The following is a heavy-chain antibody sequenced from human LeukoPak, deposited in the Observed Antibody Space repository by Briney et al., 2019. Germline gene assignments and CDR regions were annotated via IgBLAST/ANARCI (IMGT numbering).Heavy chain of an antibody. J-gene: IGHJ1*01. Sequence: GGSLRLSCAASGFTFSDYGMVWVRQAPGKGLEWVAFIRFDGSIKYYTDSVKGRFTISRDNSKNTLYLQMNSLRAEDTAVYYCAKDRREQWLVRYFQHWGQGTLVTVSS. D-gene: IGHD6-19*01. CDR1: GFTFSDYG. V-gene: IGHV3-30*02. CDR2: IRFDGSIK. CDR3: AKDRREQWLVRYFQH.